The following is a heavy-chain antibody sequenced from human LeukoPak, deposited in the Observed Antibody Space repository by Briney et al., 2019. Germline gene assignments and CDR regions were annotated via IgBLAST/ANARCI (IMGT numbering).Heavy chain of an antibody. V-gene: IGHV4-4*07. CDR3: ARAPTVTSYWWFDL. CDR1: GGSISSYY. D-gene: IGHD4-17*01. J-gene: IGHJ2*01. CDR2: IYTSGST. Sequence: ASETLSLTCTVSGGSISSYYWSWIRQPAGKGLEWIGRIYTSGSTYYNPSLKSRVTISVDTSKNQFSLKLTSVTATDTAVYYCARAPTVTSYWWFDLWGRGTLVTVSS.